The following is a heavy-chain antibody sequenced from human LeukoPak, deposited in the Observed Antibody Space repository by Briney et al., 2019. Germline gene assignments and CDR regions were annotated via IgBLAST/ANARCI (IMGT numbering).Heavy chain of an antibody. D-gene: IGHD1-1*01. V-gene: IGHV1-8*02. CDR1: GYTFTSYD. J-gene: IGHJ6*03. Sequence: GASVKLSCEASGYTFTSYDIHWVRQAPGQGLEGMGCMNPNSNNKVYAQKFQGRVTITRNTSMSTPYMDLNSLRSEDAAVYFCARAKKQLERRKPPGYYYYMDVWGKGTPVTVSS. CDR3: ARAKKQLERRKPPGYYYYMDV. CDR2: MNPNSNNK.